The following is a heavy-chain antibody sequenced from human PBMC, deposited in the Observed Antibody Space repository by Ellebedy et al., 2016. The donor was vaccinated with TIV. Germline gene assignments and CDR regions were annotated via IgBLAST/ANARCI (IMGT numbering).Heavy chain of an antibody. Sequence: MPSETLSLTCTVSGGSISNYYWSWIRQPPGKGLEWIGYIFYSGSTNYSPSLKSRVTISLATSKNQFSLKLNSVTAADTAVYFCARVHWNDIPYYAMDVWGQGTTVTVSS. CDR1: GGSISNYY. CDR2: IFYSGST. CDR3: ARVHWNDIPYYAMDV. V-gene: IGHV4-59*08. J-gene: IGHJ6*02. D-gene: IGHD1-1*01.